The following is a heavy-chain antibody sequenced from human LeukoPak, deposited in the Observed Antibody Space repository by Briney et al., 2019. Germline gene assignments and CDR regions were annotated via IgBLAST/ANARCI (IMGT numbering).Heavy chain of an antibody. Sequence: HPGGSLRLSCAASGFTFSSYAMHWVRQAPGKGLEYVSAISSNGGSTYYANSVKGRFTISRDNSKNTLYLQMGSLRAEDMAVYYCARGSAYCGGDCFWLDYWGQGTLVTVSS. D-gene: IGHD2-21*01. CDR3: ARGSAYCGGDCFWLDY. J-gene: IGHJ4*02. CDR2: ISSNGGST. CDR1: GFTFSSYA. V-gene: IGHV3-64*01.